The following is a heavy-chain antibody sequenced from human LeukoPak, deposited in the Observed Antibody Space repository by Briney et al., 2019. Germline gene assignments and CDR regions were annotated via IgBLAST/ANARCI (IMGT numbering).Heavy chain of an antibody. J-gene: IGHJ4*02. CDR2: ISSSSSTI. CDR3: ARDGTGDY. V-gene: IGHV3-48*02. Sequence: GGSLRLSCAASGFTFSSYSMNWVRQAPGKGLEWVSYISSSSSTIYYADSVKGRFTISRDNAKNSRYLQMHSLREEDTAVYFCARDGTGDYWGQGTLVTVSS. CDR1: GFTFSSYS. D-gene: IGHD3-16*01.